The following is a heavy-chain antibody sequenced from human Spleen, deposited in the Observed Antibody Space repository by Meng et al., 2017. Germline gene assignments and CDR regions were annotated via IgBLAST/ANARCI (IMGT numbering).Heavy chain of an antibody. D-gene: IGHD1-26*01. CDR3: ARGIVGATNWFDP. Sequence: HGQPQQGAAGLFRASETLSLPCAVYGGSFSGCYWSWIRQPPGKGLEWIGEINHSGSTNYNPSLKSRVTISVDTSKNQFSLKLSSVTAADTAVYYCARGIVGATNWFDPWGQGTLVTVSS. CDR1: GGSFSGCY. CDR2: INHSGST. J-gene: IGHJ5*02. V-gene: IGHV4-34*01.